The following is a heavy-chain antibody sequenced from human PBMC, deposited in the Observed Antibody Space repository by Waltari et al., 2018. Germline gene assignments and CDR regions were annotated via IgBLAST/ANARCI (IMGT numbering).Heavy chain of an antibody. J-gene: IGHJ3*02. CDR1: GYSITSDCY. CDR3: ARGSEQTPNDAFDM. V-gene: IGHV4-38-2*01. CDR2: IYHRGTA. Sequence: QVQLQESGPGLVKPSETLSLTCAVSGYSITSDCYWGWMRQPPEKGLEWIGSIYHRGTAYSNPSLKSRVSISVDTSQNHFSLKLSSMTAADTAVYYCARGSEQTPNDAFDMWGQGTMVTVSS. D-gene: IGHD3-10*01.